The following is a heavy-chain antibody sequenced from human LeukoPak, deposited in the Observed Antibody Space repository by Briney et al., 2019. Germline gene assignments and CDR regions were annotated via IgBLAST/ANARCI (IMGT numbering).Heavy chain of an antibody. J-gene: IGHJ4*02. V-gene: IGHV3-43D*03. CDR2: ISWDGSRT. D-gene: IGHD6-13*01. Sequence: GGSLRLSCVASGFTFDHYAIHWVRQAPGKGLEWVSLISWDGSRTYYADSVKGRFTISRDNSKNTLYLQMNSLRAEDTAVYYCARVDSSSWYEINYWGQGTLVTVSS. CDR3: ARVDSSSWYEINY. CDR1: GFTFDHYA.